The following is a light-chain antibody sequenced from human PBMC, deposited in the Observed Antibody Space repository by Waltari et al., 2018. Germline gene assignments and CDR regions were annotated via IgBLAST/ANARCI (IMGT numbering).Light chain of an antibody. Sequence: SYELTQPPSVSVSPGQTARITCSGDALPKKYAYWYQQKSGQAPVLVIDEDFKRPSGIPARFSGSSSGTMATLTISGAQVEDEADYYCFSTDTSGDHRVFGGGTKLTVL. V-gene: IGLV3-10*01. CDR3: FSTDTSGDHRV. CDR2: EDF. CDR1: ALPKKY. J-gene: IGLJ3*02.